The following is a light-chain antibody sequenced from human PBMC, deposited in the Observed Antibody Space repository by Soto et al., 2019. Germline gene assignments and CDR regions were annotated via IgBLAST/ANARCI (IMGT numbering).Light chain of an antibody. CDR2: DVS. CDR3: CSYAGSYTLEV. V-gene: IGLV2-11*01. Sequence: QSVLTQPRSVSGSPGKSVTISCTGTNTDVGAYDYVSWYRRHPGKAPKLMIYDVSMRPSGVPDRFSGSKSGNTASLTISGLQADAEADYYCCSYAGSYTLEVFGGGTKLTVL. CDR1: NTDVGAYDY. J-gene: IGLJ3*02.